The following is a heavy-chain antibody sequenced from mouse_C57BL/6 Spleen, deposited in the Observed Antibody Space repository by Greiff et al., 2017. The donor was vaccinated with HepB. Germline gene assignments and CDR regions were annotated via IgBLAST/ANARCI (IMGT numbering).Heavy chain of an antibody. CDR2: ISSGGDYI. CDR1: GFTFSSYA. Sequence: EVKLVESGEGLVKPGGSLKLSCAASGFTFSSYAMSWVRQTPEKRLEWVAYISSGGDYIYYADTVKGRFTISRDNARNTLYLKMSSLKSEDTAMYYCTRDDYWFAYWGQRTLVTVSA. CDR3: TRDDYWFAY. J-gene: IGHJ3*01. V-gene: IGHV5-9-1*02. D-gene: IGHD2-4*01.